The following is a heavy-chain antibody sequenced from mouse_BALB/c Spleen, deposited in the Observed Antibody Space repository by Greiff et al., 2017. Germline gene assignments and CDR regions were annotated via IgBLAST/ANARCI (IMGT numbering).Heavy chain of an antibody. Sequence: EVMLVESGPGLVKPSQSLSLTCTVTGYSITSDYAWNWIRQFPGNKLEWMGYISYSGSTSYNPSLKSRISITRDTSKNQFFLQLNSVTTEDTATYYCARGDGYFYAMDYWGQGTSVTVSS. V-gene: IGHV3-2*02. D-gene: IGHD2-3*01. J-gene: IGHJ4*01. CDR3: ARGDGYFYAMDY. CDR2: ISYSGST. CDR1: GYSITSDYA.